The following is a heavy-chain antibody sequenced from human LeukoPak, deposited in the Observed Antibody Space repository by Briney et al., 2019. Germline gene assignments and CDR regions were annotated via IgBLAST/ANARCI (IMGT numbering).Heavy chain of an antibody. CDR3: ARSRKYGSGSYYKPWYFDY. V-gene: IGHV4-39*01. CDR2: IYYSGST. J-gene: IGHJ4*02. D-gene: IGHD3-10*01. Sequence: SETLSLTCTVSGGSISSSSYYWGWIRQPPGKGLEWIGSIYYSGSTYYNPSLKSRVTISVDTSKNQFSLKLSSVTAADTAVYYCARSRKYGSGSYYKPWYFDYWGQGTLVTVSS. CDR1: GGSISSSSYY.